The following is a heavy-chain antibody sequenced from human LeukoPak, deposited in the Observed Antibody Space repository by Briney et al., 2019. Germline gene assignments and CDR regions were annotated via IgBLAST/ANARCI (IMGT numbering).Heavy chain of an antibody. V-gene: IGHV3-48*04. D-gene: IGHD2-15*01. J-gene: IGHJ6*02. CDR3: ARSVPRYCSGGSCYYYGMDV. CDR2: ISSSSSTI. CDR1: GFTFSSYS. Sequence: QPGGSLRLSCAASGFTFSSYSMNWVRQAPGKGLEWVSYISSSSSTIYYADSVKGRFTISRDNAKNSLYLQMNSLRAEDTAVYYCARSVPRYCSGGSCYYYGMDVWGQGTTVTVSS.